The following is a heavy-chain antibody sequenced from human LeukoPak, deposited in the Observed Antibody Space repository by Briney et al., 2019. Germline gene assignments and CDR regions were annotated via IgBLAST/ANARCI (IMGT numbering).Heavy chain of an antibody. J-gene: IGHJ4*02. CDR2: INPNNGGT. D-gene: IGHD5-12*01. Sequence: ASVKVSCKPSVYTFTAFNIHWVRQAPGQGLEWMGWINPNNGGTNYAQRFQDRVIMTRDTSITTAYMDLSSLISDDKAVYYCARAWGGGTIVATPYWGQGTLVTVSS. CDR1: VYTFTAFN. CDR3: ARAWGGGTIVATPY. V-gene: IGHV1-2*02.